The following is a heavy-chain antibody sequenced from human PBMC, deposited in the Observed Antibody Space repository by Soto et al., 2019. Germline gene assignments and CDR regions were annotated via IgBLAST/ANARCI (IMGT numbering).Heavy chain of an antibody. Sequence: SGPTLVNPTQTLTLTCTFSGFSLSTSGMCVSWIRQPPGKALEWLARIDWDDDKYYSTSLKTRLTISKDTSKNQVVLKMPNMDPVDTATYYCARIRVNAGIMGEPGNNAFDIWGQGTMVTVSS. CDR3: ARIRVNAGIMGEPGNNAFDI. CDR2: IDWDDDK. V-gene: IGHV2-70*11. J-gene: IGHJ3*02. CDR1: GFSLSTSGMC. D-gene: IGHD2-8*01.